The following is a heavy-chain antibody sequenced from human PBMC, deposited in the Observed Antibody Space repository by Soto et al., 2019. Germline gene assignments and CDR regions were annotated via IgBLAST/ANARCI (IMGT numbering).Heavy chain of an antibody. CDR1: GFTFDDYA. CDR2: ISWSSGNI. D-gene: IGHD6-13*01. V-gene: IGHV3-9*01. J-gene: IGHJ5*02. Sequence: EVQLVESGGGVVQPGRSLRLSCTGSGFTFDDYAMYWVRQRPGAGLEWVAGISWSSGNIAHADSVKGRFTVSRDNDMSSLYLQMNSLRVEDTAMYYCARGGSGALTAAAGRTNWFDPWGQGPLVIVSS. CDR3: ARGGSGALTAAAGRTNWFDP.